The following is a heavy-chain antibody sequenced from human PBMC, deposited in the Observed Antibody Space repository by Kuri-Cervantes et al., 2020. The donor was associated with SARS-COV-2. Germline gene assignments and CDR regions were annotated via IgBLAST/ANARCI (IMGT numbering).Heavy chain of an antibody. J-gene: IGHJ4*02. CDR3: ASGAYGQLTRY. CDR1: GGSISSGSYY. Sequence: SCTVSGGSISSGSYYWSWIRQPAGKGLEWIGRIYTSGSTNYNPSLKSRVTISVDTSKNQFSLKLSSVTAADTAVYYCASGAYGQLTRYWGQGTLVTVSS. CDR2: IYTSGST. D-gene: IGHD3-16*01. V-gene: IGHV4-61*02.